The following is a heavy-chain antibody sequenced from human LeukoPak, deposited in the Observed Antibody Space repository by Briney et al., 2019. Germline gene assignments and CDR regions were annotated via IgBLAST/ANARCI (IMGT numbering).Heavy chain of an antibody. V-gene: IGHV1-18*01. CDR3: ARDHPFGWYPEDY. Sequence: GASVKVSCRASGGTFSSYGISWVRQAPGQGLEWMGWISAYNGNTNYAQKLQGRVTMTTDTSTSTAYMELRSLRSDDTAVYYCARDHPFGWYPEDYWGQGTLVTVSS. J-gene: IGHJ4*02. CDR2: ISAYNGNT. CDR1: GGTFSSYG. D-gene: IGHD6-19*01.